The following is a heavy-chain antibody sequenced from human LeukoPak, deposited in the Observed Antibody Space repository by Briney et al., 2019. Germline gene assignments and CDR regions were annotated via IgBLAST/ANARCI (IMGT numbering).Heavy chain of an antibody. D-gene: IGHD6-6*01. V-gene: IGHV3-74*01. CDR2: INSDGSST. CDR3: ARVLIAARQQAFDY. Sequence: GGSLRLSCAASGFTFSSYWMHWVRRAPGKGLVWVSRINSDGSSTSYADSVKGRFTTSRDDAKNTLYLQINSLRAEDTAVYYCARVLIAARQQAFDYWGQGTLVTVSS. J-gene: IGHJ4*02. CDR1: GFTFSSYW.